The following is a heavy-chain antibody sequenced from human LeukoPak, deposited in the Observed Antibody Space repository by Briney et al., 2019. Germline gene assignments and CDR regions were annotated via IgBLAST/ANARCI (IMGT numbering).Heavy chain of an antibody. J-gene: IGHJ4*02. CDR2: IIPMFGTS. D-gene: IGHD3-22*01. Sequence: ASVKVSCKASGYTFTGYYMHWVRQAPGQGLEWMGGIIPMFGTSNYAQKFQGRVTITADESTNTAYMELSSLRSEDTAIYYCAREHYDSSGYYSFDYWGQGTLVTVSS. V-gene: IGHV1-69*13. CDR3: AREHYDSSGYYSFDY. CDR1: GYTFTGYY.